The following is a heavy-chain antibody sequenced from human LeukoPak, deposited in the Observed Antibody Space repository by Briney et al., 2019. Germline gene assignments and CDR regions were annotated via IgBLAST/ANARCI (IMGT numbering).Heavy chain of an antibody. CDR2: IYYSGST. J-gene: IGHJ3*02. V-gene: IGHV4-59*01. CDR1: GGSISSYY. Sequence: SETLSLTCTVSGGSISSYYWSWIRQPPGTGLEWIGYIYYSGSTNYNPSLKSRVTISVDTSKNQFSLMLSSVTAADTAVYYCARGYDTIFGVVITDDAFDIWGQGTMVTVSS. CDR3: ARGYDTIFGVVITDDAFDI. D-gene: IGHD3-3*01.